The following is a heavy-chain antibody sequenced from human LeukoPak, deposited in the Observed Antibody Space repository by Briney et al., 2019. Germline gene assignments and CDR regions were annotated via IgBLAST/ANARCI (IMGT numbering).Heavy chain of an antibody. CDR3: ARVYYDSSGYYEGYFDY. Sequence: SQTLSLTYTVSGGSISSGGYYWSWIRQHPGKGLEWIGYIYYSGSTYYNPSLKSRVTISVDTSKNQFSLKLSSVTAADTAVYYCARVYYDSSGYYEGYFDYWGQGTLVTVSS. J-gene: IGHJ4*02. CDR2: IYYSGST. V-gene: IGHV4-31*03. CDR1: GGSISSGGYY. D-gene: IGHD3-22*01.